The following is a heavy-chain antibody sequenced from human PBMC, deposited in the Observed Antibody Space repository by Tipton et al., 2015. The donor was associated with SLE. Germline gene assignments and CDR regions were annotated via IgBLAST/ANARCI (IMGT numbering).Heavy chain of an antibody. CDR2: IKQDGSEK. V-gene: IGHV3-7*01. CDR1: GFTFSSYW. D-gene: IGHD1-26*01. Sequence: GSLRLSCAASGFTFSSYWINWVRQAPGKGLEWVANIKQDGSEKYYVNSVKGRFTISRDNAKNSLYLQMNTLRAEDTAVYYCARVFSGSYYEAFDAWGQGTMVTVSS. CDR3: ARVFSGSYYEAFDA. J-gene: IGHJ3*01.